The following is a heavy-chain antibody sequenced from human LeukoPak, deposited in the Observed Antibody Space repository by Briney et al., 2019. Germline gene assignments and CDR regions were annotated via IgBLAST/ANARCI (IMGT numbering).Heavy chain of an antibody. Sequence: RASVKVSCKAYGYTFSDYYMHWVRQAPGQGLEWMGWINPKSGGANFAEKFQGRVTMTRDTSIRTVYMELSRVTYDDTAVYYCARDQFTFNWNDLYSHPYAMDVWGKGTTVTVSS. CDR2: INPKSGGA. V-gene: IGHV1-2*02. CDR1: GYTFSDYY. J-gene: IGHJ6*04. D-gene: IGHD1-1*01. CDR3: ARDQFTFNWNDLYSHPYAMDV.